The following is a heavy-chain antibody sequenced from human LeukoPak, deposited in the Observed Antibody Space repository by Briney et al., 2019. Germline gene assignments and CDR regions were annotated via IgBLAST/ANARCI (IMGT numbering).Heavy chain of an antibody. D-gene: IGHD3-22*01. Sequence: GGSLRLSCAASGFTFSDTWMHWVRQVPGKGLVWVSRIRGDGSDARYAESVKGRFTISRDNSKNTLYLQMNSLRAEDTAVYYCAKPITMIVVVIKDAFDIWGQGTMVTVSS. CDR1: GFTFSDTW. CDR2: IRGDGSDA. J-gene: IGHJ3*02. V-gene: IGHV3-74*01. CDR3: AKPITMIVVVIKDAFDI.